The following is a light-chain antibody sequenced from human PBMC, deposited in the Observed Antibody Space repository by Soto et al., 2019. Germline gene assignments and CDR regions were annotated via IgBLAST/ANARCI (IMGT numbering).Light chain of an antibody. CDR3: QKYDSAPWT. Sequence: DIQMTQSPSSLSASVGDRVTITCRASQGISYYLAWYQQKPGKVPKLLTHAASTLQLGVPSRFSGSRSGTVFTLTISSLQPEDVATYYCQKYDSAPWTFGQGTKVEIK. CDR1: QGISYY. J-gene: IGKJ1*01. V-gene: IGKV1-27*01. CDR2: AAS.